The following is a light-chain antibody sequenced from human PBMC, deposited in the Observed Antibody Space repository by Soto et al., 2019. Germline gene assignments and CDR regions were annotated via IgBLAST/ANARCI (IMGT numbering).Light chain of an antibody. CDR2: AAS. CDR1: QSISSY. J-gene: IGKJ3*01. CDR3: QQSYSTPFT. V-gene: IGKV1-39*01. Sequence: DIQMTQSPSSLSASVGDRVTITCRASQSISSYLNWYQQKPGKAPKLLIYAASSLKSGVPSRFSGSGSGTDFTLTISSLQPEDFATYHCQQSYSTPFTFGPGTKVDIK.